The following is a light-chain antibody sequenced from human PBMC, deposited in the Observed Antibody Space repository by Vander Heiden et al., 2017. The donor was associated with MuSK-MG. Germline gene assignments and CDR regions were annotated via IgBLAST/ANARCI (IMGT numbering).Light chain of an antibody. J-gene: IGKJ4*01. CDR1: ESLLYTNGNHH. CDR2: LSS. Sequence: FVMTQSPLSLSVTPGEPASISCRSSESLLYTNGNHHLDWYLQKPGQSPQLLIYLSSIRASGVPDRFSGSGSGTDFTLKISRVEAEDVGVYYCMQTLQTPLTFGGGTKVDTK. V-gene: IGKV2-28*01. CDR3: MQTLQTPLT.